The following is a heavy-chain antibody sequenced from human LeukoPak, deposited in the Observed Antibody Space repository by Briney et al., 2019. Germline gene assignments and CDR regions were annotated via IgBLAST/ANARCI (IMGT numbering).Heavy chain of an antibody. Sequence: GGSLRLSCAASGFTFSSYEMNWVRQAPGKGLEWVSYISSSGSTIYYADSVKGRFTISRDNSKNTLYLQMNSLRAEDTAVYYCAKVLIWTYGSGNYYKGAFDIWGQGTMVTVFS. J-gene: IGHJ3*02. D-gene: IGHD3-10*01. CDR2: ISSSGSTI. CDR3: AKVLIWTYGSGNYYKGAFDI. V-gene: IGHV3-48*03. CDR1: GFTFSSYE.